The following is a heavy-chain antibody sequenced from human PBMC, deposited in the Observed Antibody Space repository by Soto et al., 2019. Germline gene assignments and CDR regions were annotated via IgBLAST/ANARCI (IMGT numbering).Heavy chain of an antibody. CDR3: ARGALSSSSNCFGSGAFDI. D-gene: IGHD2-2*01. CDR1: GFTFNKYY. J-gene: IGHJ3*02. V-gene: IGHV3-21*01. Sequence: SGGSLRLSCAASGFTFNKYYMNWVRQAPGKGLEWVSSLSSSGTYIYYADSVKGRFTISRDNAKNALYLQVNSLRAEDTAVYYCARGALSSSSNCFGSGAFDIWGQGTMVTVSS. CDR2: LSSSGTYI.